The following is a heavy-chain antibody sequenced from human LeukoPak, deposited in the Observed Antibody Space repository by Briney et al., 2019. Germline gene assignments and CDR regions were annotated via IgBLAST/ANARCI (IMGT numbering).Heavy chain of an antibody. Sequence: GGSLRLSCAASGFTFSSYGLHWVRQAPGKGLEWVAVISSDGSNEYYTDSMKGRFTISRDNSKNTLYLQMKSLRAEDTAVYYCARAQGYDYWSGSMDYWGQGTLVTVSS. CDR2: ISSDGSNE. V-gene: IGHV3-30*04. J-gene: IGHJ4*02. CDR3: ARAQGYDYWSGSMDY. CDR1: GFTFSSYG. D-gene: IGHD3-3*01.